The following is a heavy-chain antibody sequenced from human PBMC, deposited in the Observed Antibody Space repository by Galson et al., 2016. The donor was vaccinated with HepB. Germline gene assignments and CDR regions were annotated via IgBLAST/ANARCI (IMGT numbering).Heavy chain of an antibody. J-gene: IGHJ4*02. V-gene: IGHV3-48*03. Sequence: SLRLSCEASGFTFSSEDMNWVRQAPGKGLEWVSCINTRVSDTSYGDSVKGRFTMYRDNAKKPLYLQMNSLRAEDTGVFYCARGWRGGTLGEDGSAGLHWGQGTLVTVSS. D-gene: IGHD2-15*01. CDR2: INTRVSDT. CDR3: ARGWRGGTLGEDGSAGLH. CDR1: GFTFSSED.